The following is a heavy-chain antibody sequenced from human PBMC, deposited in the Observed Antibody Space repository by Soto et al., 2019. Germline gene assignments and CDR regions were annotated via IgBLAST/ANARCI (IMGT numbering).Heavy chain of an antibody. V-gene: IGHV1-18*04. CDR1: GYTFTSHG. J-gene: IGHJ6*02. D-gene: IGHD2-2*02. CDR2: ISAYNSRT. Sequence: GASVKVSCKASGYTFTSHGISWVRQAPGQGLEWLGWISAYNSRTHYAQKVQGRVTMTTDTSTRTAYLDLRSLTFDDTAVYYCARARYCASPSCYKHYYYGMDTWGQGTTVTVSS. CDR3: ARARYCASPSCYKHYYYGMDT.